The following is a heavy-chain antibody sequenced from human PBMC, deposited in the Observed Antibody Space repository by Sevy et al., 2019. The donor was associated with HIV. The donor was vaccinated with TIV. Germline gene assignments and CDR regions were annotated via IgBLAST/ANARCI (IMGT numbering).Heavy chain of an antibody. V-gene: IGHV3-30-3*01. D-gene: IGHD4-17*01. CDR3: VGDRGDGAFIPSGY. CDR2: ISYAGSHT. J-gene: IGHJ4*02. CDR1: GFNFGTHA. Sequence: GGSLRLSCEGSGFNFGTHAIHWVRQPPGRGLEWVAVISYAGSHTYYADSVKGRFNISRDNSKNTLYLQMNSLGHEDSAIYFCVGDRGDGAFIPSGYWGQGTQVTVSS.